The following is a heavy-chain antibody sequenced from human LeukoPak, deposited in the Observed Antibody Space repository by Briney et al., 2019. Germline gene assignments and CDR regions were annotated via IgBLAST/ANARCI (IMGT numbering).Heavy chain of an antibody. CDR1: GGSFSGYY. J-gene: IGHJ4*02. Sequence: KPSETLSLTCAVYGGSFSGYYWSWIRQPPGKGLEWIGYISYTGSTNYNPSLKSRVTISVDTSKNQFSLKLSSVTAADTAVYYCARWNRMIDYWGQGTLVTVSS. CDR3: ARWNRMIDY. D-gene: IGHD1-1*01. V-gene: IGHV4-59*01. CDR2: ISYTGST.